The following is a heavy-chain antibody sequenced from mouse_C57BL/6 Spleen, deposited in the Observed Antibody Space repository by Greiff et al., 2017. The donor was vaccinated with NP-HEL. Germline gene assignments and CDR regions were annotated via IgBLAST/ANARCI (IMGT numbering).Heavy chain of an antibody. CDR1: GFTFSSYG. J-gene: IGHJ2*01. D-gene: IGHD1-1*01. CDR3: ARDGSRFDY. V-gene: IGHV5-6*01. CDR2: ISSGGSYT. Sequence: EVKVVESGGDLVKPGGSLKLSCAASGFTFSSYGMSWVRQTPDKRLEWVATISSGGSYTYYPDSVKGRFTISRDNAKNTLYLQMSSLKSEDTAMYYCARDGSRFDYWGQGTTLTVSS.